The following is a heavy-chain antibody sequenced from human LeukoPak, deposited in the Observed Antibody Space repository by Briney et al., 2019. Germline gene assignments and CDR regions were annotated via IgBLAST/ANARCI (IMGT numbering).Heavy chain of an antibody. J-gene: IGHJ4*02. Sequence: GASVKVSCKASGYTFTSYGISWVRQAPGQGLEWMGWISAYNGNTNYAQKFQGRVTITADESTSTAYMELSSLRSEDTAVYYCATYYYDSSGYYFSDYWGQGTLVTVSS. V-gene: IGHV1-18*01. CDR2: ISAYNGNT. D-gene: IGHD3-22*01. CDR3: ATYYYDSSGYYFSDY. CDR1: GYTFTSYG.